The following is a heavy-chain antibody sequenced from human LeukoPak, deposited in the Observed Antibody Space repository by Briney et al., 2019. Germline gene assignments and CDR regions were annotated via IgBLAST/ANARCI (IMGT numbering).Heavy chain of an antibody. CDR3: ARDNYGDHFDY. V-gene: IGHV4-59*01. CDR2: IYYSGST. CDR1: GGSISSYY. J-gene: IGHJ4*02. D-gene: IGHD4-17*01. Sequence: SETLSLTCTVSGGSISSYYWSWIRQPPGKGLEWIGYIYYSGSTNYNPSLKSRVTISVDTSKNQFSLKLSSVTAADTAVYYCARDNYGDHFDYWGQGTLVTVSS.